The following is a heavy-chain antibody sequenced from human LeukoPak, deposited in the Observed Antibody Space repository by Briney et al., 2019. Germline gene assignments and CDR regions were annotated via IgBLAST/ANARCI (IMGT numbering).Heavy chain of an antibody. J-gene: IGHJ4*02. Sequence: GGSLRLSCAASGVTLSSYAMSWVRQAPGKGLEWVSGISGSGDNTYYADSVKGRFTISRDNSKNTLYVQVNSLGTEDTAANYCAKGSYYDSSGSFYFDYWGQGTLVTVSS. V-gene: IGHV3-23*01. CDR1: GVTLSSYA. CDR2: ISGSGDNT. D-gene: IGHD3-22*01. CDR3: AKGSYYDSSGSFYFDY.